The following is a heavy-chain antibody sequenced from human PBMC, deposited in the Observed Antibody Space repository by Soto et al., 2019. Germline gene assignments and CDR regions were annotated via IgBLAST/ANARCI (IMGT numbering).Heavy chain of an antibody. Sequence: GGSLRLSCAASGFPFSSYDMHWVRQAPGKGLEWVALISYDGNHIFYADSVKGRFTISRDNSKSTLYLQMNSLRAEDTAVYYCARDWVSRRYFDYWGQGTLVTV. CDR3: ARDWVSRRYFDY. CDR2: ISYDGNHI. V-gene: IGHV3-30-3*01. J-gene: IGHJ4*02. D-gene: IGHD3-16*01. CDR1: GFPFSSYD.